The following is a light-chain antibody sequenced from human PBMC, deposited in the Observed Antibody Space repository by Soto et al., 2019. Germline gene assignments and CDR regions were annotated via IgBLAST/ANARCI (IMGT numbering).Light chain of an antibody. Sequence: QPVLTQPPSVSGAPGQRVTISFTGSSSNIGAGYDVHWYQQLPGTAPKLLIYGNSNRPSGVPDRFSGSKSGTSASLAITGLQAEDEADYYCQSYDSSLSGLDVVFGGGTKLTVL. CDR1: SSNIGAGYD. J-gene: IGLJ2*01. CDR3: QSYDSSLSGLDVV. V-gene: IGLV1-40*01. CDR2: GNS.